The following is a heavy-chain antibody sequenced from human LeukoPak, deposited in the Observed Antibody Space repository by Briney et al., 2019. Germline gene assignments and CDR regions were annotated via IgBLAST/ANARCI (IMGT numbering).Heavy chain of an antibody. CDR2: ISAYNGNT. D-gene: IGHD2-2*01. V-gene: IGHV1-18*01. CDR3: ARALGSPSTS. J-gene: IGHJ4*02. Sequence: ASVKVSCKASGGTFSSYAISWVRQAPGQGLEWMGWISAYNGNTNYAQKLQGRVTMTTDTSTSTAYMELRSLRSDDTAVYYCARALGSPSTSWGQGTLVTVSP. CDR1: GGTFSSYA.